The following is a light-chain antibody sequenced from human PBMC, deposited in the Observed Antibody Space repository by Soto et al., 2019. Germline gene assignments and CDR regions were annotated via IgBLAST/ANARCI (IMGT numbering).Light chain of an antibody. Sequence: QSALTQPASVSGSPGQSITISCTGTSSDVGAHDYVPWYQQYPGKAPKLMIYDVTDRPSGVSDRFFGSKSGNTASLTISGLQAEDEADYYCSSYTSGSTPYVFGTGTKVTVL. CDR2: DVT. V-gene: IGLV2-14*03. CDR1: SSDVGAHDY. CDR3: SSYTSGSTPYV. J-gene: IGLJ1*01.